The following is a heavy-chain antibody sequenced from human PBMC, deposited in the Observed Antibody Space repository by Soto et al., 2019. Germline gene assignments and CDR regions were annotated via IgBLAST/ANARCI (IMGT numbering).Heavy chain of an antibody. CDR2: INPNSGGT. D-gene: IGHD2-2*02. J-gene: IGHJ6*02. Sequence: GASVKVSCKASEYTFTGYYIHWVRQAPGQGLEWMGWINPNSGGTKYGQKFQGRVTMTRDTSISTAYMELNSLRSDDTAVYFCAKTASPTTCYNCYYYGLDVWGQGTTVTVS. CDR1: EYTFTGYY. V-gene: IGHV1-2*02. CDR3: AKTASPTTCYNCYYYGLDV.